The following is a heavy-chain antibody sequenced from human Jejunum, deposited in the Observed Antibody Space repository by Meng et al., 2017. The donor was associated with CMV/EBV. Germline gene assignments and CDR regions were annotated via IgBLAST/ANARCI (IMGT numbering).Heavy chain of an antibody. D-gene: IGHD6-19*01. CDR1: GGSISNYY. CDR3: ARHEVVGTAIFDY. Sequence: QGRLQESGPGLVKPSETLSLTCTVSGGSISNYYWSWIRQPAGKGLEYIGRIYSSGTTKYNPSLNSRVTMSVDTSKNQFSLKVRSVTAADTAVYLCARHEVVGTAIFDYWGQGTLVTVSS. J-gene: IGHJ4*02. V-gene: IGHV4-4*07. CDR2: IYSSGTT.